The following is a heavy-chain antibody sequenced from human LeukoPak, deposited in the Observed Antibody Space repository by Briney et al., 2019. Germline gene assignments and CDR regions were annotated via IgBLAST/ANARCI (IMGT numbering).Heavy chain of an antibody. Sequence: PSETPSLTCTVSGGSISSSSYYWGWIRQPPGKGLEWIGSIYYSGSTYYNPSLKSRVTISVDTSKNQFSLKLSSVTAADTAVYYCVRRTSGSYSDYWGQGTLVTVSS. CDR2: IYYSGST. D-gene: IGHD1-26*01. CDR3: VRRTSGSYSDY. CDR1: GGSISSSSYY. V-gene: IGHV4-39*01. J-gene: IGHJ4*02.